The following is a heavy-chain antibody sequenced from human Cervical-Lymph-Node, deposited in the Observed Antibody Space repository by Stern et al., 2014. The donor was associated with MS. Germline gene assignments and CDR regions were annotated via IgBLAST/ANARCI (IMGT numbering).Heavy chain of an antibody. CDR1: GYTFTSYD. D-gene: IGHD5-18*01. CDR2: MNPNSGNT. CDR3: ARGRYTAMVGWYYYYGMDV. J-gene: IGHJ6*02. V-gene: IGHV1-8*01. Sequence: VQLVESGAEVKKPGASGKVSCKASGYTFTSYDINWVRQATGQGLEWMGWMNPNSGNTGYAQKFQDRVTMTRNTSISTAYMELSSLRSEDTAVYYCARGRYTAMVGWYYYYGMDVWGQGTTVTVSS.